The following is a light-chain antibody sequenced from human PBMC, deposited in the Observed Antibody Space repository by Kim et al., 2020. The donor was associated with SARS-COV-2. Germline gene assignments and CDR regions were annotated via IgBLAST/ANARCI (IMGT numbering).Light chain of an antibody. V-gene: IGLV3-19*01. J-gene: IGLJ2*01. CDR3: NSRDSSGNHLV. Sequence: ASAQTANTTFQGDSGRSHYARWYQQKPGQAPVLVTYGKSNRPSGIPARFSGSSSGNTASLTIPGAHAEDEADYDCNSRDSSGNHLVFGGGTQLTVL. CDR1: SGRSHY. CDR2: GKS.